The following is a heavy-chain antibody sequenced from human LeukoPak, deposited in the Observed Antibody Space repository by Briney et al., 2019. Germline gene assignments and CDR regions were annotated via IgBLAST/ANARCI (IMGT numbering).Heavy chain of an antibody. CDR3: ARAAGYKSFDC. D-gene: IGHD1-14*01. Sequence: PGGSLRLSCVASGFIFGNYWMNWVRQAPGKGLEWVAHINQDGSEKYYVDSVKGRFTISRDNAKNSLYLQMNSLRADEDTAVYYCARAAGYKSFDCWGQGTLVTVSS. CDR1: GFIFGNYW. J-gene: IGHJ4*02. V-gene: IGHV3-7*05. CDR2: INQDGSEK.